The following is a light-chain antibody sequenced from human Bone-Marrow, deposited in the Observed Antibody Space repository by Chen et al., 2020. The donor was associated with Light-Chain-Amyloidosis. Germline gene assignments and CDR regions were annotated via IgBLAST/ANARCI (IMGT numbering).Light chain of an antibody. CDR2: RDT. J-gene: IGLJ2*01. CDR3: QSADSSGTYEVI. V-gene: IGLV3-25*03. Sequence: SYELTQPPSVSVSPGQTARNTCSGSDLPTKYPYCSQKKPGQAPVLVTHRDTEMRSGISGRFSGSSSGTTGTLTISGCHAEDEADYHCQSADSSGTYEVIFGGGTKMTVL. CDR1: DLPTKY.